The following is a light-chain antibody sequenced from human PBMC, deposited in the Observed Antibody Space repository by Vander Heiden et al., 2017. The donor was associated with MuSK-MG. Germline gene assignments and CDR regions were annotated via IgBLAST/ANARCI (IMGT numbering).Light chain of an antibody. CDR1: SSNIGSNY. CDR2: RNN. CDR3: AEWDDSLSGWV. V-gene: IGLV1-47*01. J-gene: IGLJ3*02. Sequence: TISCSGSSSNIGSNYVYWYQQLPGTAPKLLIYRNNQRPSGVPDRFSGSKSGTSASLAISGLRSEEEADYDGAEWDDSLSGWVFGGGTKLTVL.